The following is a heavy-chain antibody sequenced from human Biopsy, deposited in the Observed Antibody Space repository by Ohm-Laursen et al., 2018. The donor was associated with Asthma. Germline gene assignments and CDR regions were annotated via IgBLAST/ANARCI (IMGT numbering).Heavy chain of an antibody. Sequence: SLRLSCAASGFAVSRDHMCWVRQAPGKGLERVSVIYSGGTSHTADSVRGRFTISRDYSKNTLYLQMHSLRAEDTAVYYCARDSYSSGLYDDFESWGQGTLVTVSS. CDR3: ARDSYSSGLYDDFES. D-gene: IGHD6-19*01. CDR2: IYSGGTS. J-gene: IGHJ4*02. CDR1: GFAVSRDH. V-gene: IGHV3-53*01.